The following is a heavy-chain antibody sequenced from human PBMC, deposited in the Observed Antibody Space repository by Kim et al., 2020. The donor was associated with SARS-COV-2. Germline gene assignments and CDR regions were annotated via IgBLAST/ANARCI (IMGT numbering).Heavy chain of an antibody. D-gene: IGHD2-15*01. CDR1: GYSFTSYW. CDR2: IDPSDSYT. CDR3: ARLGGAATPDYYFDY. J-gene: IGHJ4*02. Sequence: GESLKISCKGSGYSFTSYWISWVRQMPGKGLEWMGRIDPSDSYTNYSPSFQGHVTISADKSISTAYLQWSSLKASDTAMYYCARLGGAATPDYYFDYWGQGTLVTVSS. V-gene: IGHV5-10-1*01.